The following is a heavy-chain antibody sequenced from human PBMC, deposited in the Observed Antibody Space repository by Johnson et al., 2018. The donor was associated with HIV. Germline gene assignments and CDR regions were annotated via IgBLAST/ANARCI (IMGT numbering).Heavy chain of an antibody. CDR2: ISYDGSNK. V-gene: IGHV3-30*04. Sequence: QVQLVESGGGVVQPGRSLRLSCSASGFTFSSYAMPWVRQAPGKGLEWVAVISYDGSNKYYADSVKGRFTISRDNSKNTLYLQMNSLRAEDTAVYYCAKMAGSDSSPVPFPGRKPREDAFDIWGQGTMVTVSS. CDR1: GFTFSSYA. J-gene: IGHJ3*02. CDR3: AKMAGSDSSPVPFPGRKPREDAFDI. D-gene: IGHD5-24*01.